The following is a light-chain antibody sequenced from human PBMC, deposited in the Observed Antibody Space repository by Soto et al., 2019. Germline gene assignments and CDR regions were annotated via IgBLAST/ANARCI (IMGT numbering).Light chain of an antibody. V-gene: IGLV2-14*01. CDR2: DVS. CDR1: SSEVGGYNY. J-gene: IGLJ1*01. CDR3: SSYTSSSTLV. Sequence: QSVLTQPASVSGSPGQSITISCTGTSSEVGGYNYVSWYQQHPGKAPKLMIYDVSNRPSGVSNRFSGSKSGNTASLTISWLQSEDEADYYCSSYTSSSTLVFGTGTKVT.